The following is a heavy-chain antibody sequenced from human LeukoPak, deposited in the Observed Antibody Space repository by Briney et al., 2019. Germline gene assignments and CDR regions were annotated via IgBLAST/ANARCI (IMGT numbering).Heavy chain of an antibody. Sequence: SGTLSLTCAVYGGSFSGYYWSWIRQPPGKGLEWIGYIYYSGSTNQNPSLKSRVTISVDTSKNQFSLKLSSVTAADTAVYYCATTSSGWSTGYFQHWGQGTLVTVSS. V-gene: IGHV4-59*08. CDR1: GGSFSGYY. D-gene: IGHD6-19*01. J-gene: IGHJ1*01. CDR2: IYYSGST. CDR3: ATTSSGWSTGYFQH.